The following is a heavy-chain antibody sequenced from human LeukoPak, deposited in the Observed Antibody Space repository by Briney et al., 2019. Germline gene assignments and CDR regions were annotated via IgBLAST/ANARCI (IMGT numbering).Heavy chain of an antibody. CDR2: ISSSSSTI. CDR1: GFTFSSYS. CDR3: ARVGTEDYYGSGSPAYYFDY. J-gene: IGHJ4*02. Sequence: GGSLRLSCAASGFTFSSYSMNWVRQAPGKGLEWVSYISSSSSTIYYADSVKGRFTISRDNAKNSLYLQMNSLRAEDTALYHCARVGTEDYYGSGSPAYYFDYWGQGTLVTVSS. V-gene: IGHV3-48*04. D-gene: IGHD3-10*01.